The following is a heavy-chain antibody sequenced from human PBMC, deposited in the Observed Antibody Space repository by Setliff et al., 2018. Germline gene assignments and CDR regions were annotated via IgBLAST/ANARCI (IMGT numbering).Heavy chain of an antibody. Sequence: GASVKVSCKASGYTFTRYYMYWVRQAPGQGLEWMGIINVSGGSASYAEKFQGRVTMTRDTSTSTVYMELNSLTSDDTAVYYCARDVTGSHSGRLDSWGQGTLVTVSS. D-gene: IGHD1-26*01. CDR3: ARDVTGSHSGRLDS. J-gene: IGHJ4*02. CDR2: INVSGGSA. V-gene: IGHV1-46*01. CDR1: GYTFTRYY.